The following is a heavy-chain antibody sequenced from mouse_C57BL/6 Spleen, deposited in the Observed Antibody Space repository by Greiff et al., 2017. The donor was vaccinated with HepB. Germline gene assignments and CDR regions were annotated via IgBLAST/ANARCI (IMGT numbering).Heavy chain of an antibody. Sequence: EVKLVESGPELVKPGASVKISCKASGYSFTDYNMNWVKQSNGKSLEWIGVINPNYGTTSYNQKFKGKATLTVDQSSSTAYMQLNSLTSEDSAVYYCARLGYGSRNWYFDVWGTGTTVTVSS. V-gene: IGHV1-39*01. J-gene: IGHJ1*03. CDR3: ARLGYGSRNWYFDV. CDR2: INPNYGTT. D-gene: IGHD1-1*01. CDR1: GYSFTDYN.